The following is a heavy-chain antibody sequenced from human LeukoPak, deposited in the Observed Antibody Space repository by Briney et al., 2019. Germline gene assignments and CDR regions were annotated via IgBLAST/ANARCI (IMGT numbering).Heavy chain of an antibody. CDR1: GFTFGTYW. V-gene: IGHV3-74*01. J-gene: IGHJ1*01. CDR3: ARAPSEIGGYYPEYFRH. D-gene: IGHD3-22*01. CDR2: IKSDGGT. Sequence: GGPLRLSCAASGFTFGTYWMHWVRQASGKGLVWVSRIKSDGGTNYADSVKGRFTISRDNAKKTVSLQMNSLRPEDTGVYYCARAPSEIGGYYPEYFRHWGQGTLVTVSS.